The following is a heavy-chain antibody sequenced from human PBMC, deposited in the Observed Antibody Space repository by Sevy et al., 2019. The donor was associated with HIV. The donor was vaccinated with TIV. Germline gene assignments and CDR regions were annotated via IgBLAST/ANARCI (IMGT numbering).Heavy chain of an antibody. J-gene: IGHJ4*02. D-gene: IGHD3-10*01. CDR2: ISSSSSTI. Sequence: GGSLRLSCAASGFTFSDYYMSWIRQAPGKGLEWVPYISSSSSTIYYADSVKGRFTISRDKAKNSLYLQMNSLRAEDTAVYYCASDQYYYGSGSYSYWGQGTLVTVSS. CDR3: ASDQYYYGSGSYSY. CDR1: GFTFSDYY. V-gene: IGHV3-11*01.